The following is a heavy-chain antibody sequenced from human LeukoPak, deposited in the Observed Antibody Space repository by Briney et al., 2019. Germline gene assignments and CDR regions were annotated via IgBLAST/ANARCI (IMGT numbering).Heavy chain of an antibody. CDR1: GYTFTSYG. CDR2: ISAHNGKT. D-gene: IGHD4-11*01. V-gene: IGHV1-18*01. Sequence: GDSVKLSCKASGYTFTSYGIIWVRQAPGQGLQWMGWISAHNGKTNYAQNLQGRVTMTTDTSTNTVYLQLRSLTSDDTAVYYCARAGTTLLLDYWGQGTLVTVSS. J-gene: IGHJ4*02. CDR3: ARAGTTLLLDY.